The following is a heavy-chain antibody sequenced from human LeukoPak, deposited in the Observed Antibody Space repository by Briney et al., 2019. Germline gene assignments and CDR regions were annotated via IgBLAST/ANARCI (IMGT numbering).Heavy chain of an antibody. D-gene: IGHD4-17*01. V-gene: IGHV4-31*03. CDR2: IYYSGST. CDR1: GGSISSGGYY. CDR3: ARDDYGDRYYFDY. J-gene: IGHJ4*02. Sequence: PSETLSLTCTVSGGSISSGGYYWSWIRQHPGKGLEWIGYIYYSGSTYYNPSLKSRVTISVDTSKNQFSLKLSSVTAADTAVYYCARDDYGDRYYFDYWGQGTLVTVSS.